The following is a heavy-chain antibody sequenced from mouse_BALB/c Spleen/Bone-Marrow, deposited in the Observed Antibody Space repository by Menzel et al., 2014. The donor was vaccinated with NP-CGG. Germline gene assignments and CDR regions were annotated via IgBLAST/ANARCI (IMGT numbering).Heavy chain of an antibody. CDR3: ARTYYPYFDY. CDR1: GYAFSSSW. Sequence: VMLVESGPELVRPGASVKISCKASGYAFSSSWMNWVKQRPGQGLEWIGRIYPGDGDTNYNGKFKGKATLTADKSSSTAYMQLSSLTSVGSAVYFCARTYYPYFDYWGQGTTLTVSS. D-gene: IGHD1-1*01. CDR2: IYPGDGDT. V-gene: IGHV1-82*01. J-gene: IGHJ2*01.